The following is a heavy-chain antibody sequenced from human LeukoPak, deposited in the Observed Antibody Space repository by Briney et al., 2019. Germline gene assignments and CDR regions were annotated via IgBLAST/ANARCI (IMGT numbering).Heavy chain of an antibody. V-gene: IGHV3-30-3*01. CDR1: GFSFSSYS. CDR3: VRESCSGGSSTYDPFDI. J-gene: IGHJ3*02. D-gene: IGHD2-15*01. Sequence: GGSLRLSCVASGFSFSSYSIHWVRRVPGKGLEWVAVMSVNGVNKYYADSVRGRFTVSRDISKNTQFLQMNSLRFEDTAVYFCVRESCSGGSSTYDPFDIWGPGTMVTVST. CDR2: MSVNGVNK.